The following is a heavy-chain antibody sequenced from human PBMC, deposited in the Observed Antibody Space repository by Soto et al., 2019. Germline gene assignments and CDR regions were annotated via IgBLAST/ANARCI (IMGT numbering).Heavy chain of an antibody. D-gene: IGHD6-6*01. Sequence: GGSLRLSCAASGFTFSSYEMNWVRQAPGKGLEWVSYISSSGSTIYYADSVKGRFTISRDNAKNSLYLQMNSLRAEDTAVYDCAGGAAHDSFDIWGQGTMVTVSS. CDR3: AGGAAHDSFDI. CDR2: ISSSGSTI. CDR1: GFTFSSYE. J-gene: IGHJ3*02. V-gene: IGHV3-48*03.